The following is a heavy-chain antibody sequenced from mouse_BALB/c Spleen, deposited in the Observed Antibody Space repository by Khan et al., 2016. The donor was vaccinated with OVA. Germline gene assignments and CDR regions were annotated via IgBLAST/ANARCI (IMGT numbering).Heavy chain of an antibody. CDR1: GYTFTDFT. Sequence: QVQLQQSGAELVRPGVSVKISCKGSGYTFTDFTMHWVRQSHAMSLEWIGVISTYYGHPTYNQEFKDKATLTVDKSSSTAYMELARLTSEDSAIYYCTRGGGGTRCAYWGQGTLVTVSA. CDR3: TRGGGGTRCAY. V-gene: IGHV1S137*01. J-gene: IGHJ3*01. D-gene: IGHD1-3*01. CDR2: ISTYYGHP.